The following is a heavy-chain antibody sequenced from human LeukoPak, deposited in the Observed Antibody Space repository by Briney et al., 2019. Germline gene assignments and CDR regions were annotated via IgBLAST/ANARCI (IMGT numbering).Heavy chain of an antibody. J-gene: IGHJ4*02. V-gene: IGHV3-74*01. CDR3: VSFYETY. CDR2: INSDGSAT. D-gene: IGHD2/OR15-2a*01. Sequence: PGGSLRLSCAASGFSFTNYWMHWVRQAPGKGLVWVSHINSDGSATSYADSVKGRFTISKDNAKNTVYLQMNSLRAEDTAVYYCVSFYETYWGRGTLVTVSS. CDR1: GFSFTNYW.